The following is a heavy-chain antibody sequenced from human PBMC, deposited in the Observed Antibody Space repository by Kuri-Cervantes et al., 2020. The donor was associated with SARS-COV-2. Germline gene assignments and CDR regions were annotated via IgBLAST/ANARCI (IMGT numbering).Heavy chain of an antibody. J-gene: IGHJ6*02. CDR1: GYTFTGYY. V-gene: IGHV1-2*04. Sequence: ASVKVSCKASGYTFTGYYIHWVRQAPGQGLEWMGWINPNSGGTNYAQKFQGWVTMTRDTSINTAYMELSRLRSDDTAVYYCARGMVRGITQYYYYAMDVWGQGTTVTVSS. D-gene: IGHD3-10*01. CDR3: ARGMVRGITQYYYYAMDV. CDR2: INPNSGGT.